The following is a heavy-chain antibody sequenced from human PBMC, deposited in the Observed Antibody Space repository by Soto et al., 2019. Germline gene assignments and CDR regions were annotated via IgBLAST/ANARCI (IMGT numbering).Heavy chain of an antibody. J-gene: IGHJ5*02. D-gene: IGHD4-4*01. CDR2: IIPIFGTA. V-gene: IGHV1-69*01. CDR3: ARDTLDYSNHPHLGLDP. Sequence: QVQLVQSGAEVKKPGSSVKVSCKASGGTFSSYAISWVRQAPGQGLEWMGGIIPIFGTANYAQKFQGRVTITADESTSTAYMELSSLRSEDTAVYYCARDTLDYSNHPHLGLDPWGQGTLVSVSS. CDR1: GGTFSSYA.